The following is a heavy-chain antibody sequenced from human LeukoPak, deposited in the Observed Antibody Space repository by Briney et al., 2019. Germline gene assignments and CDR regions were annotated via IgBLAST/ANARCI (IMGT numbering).Heavy chain of an antibody. CDR1: GFTFTYYW. J-gene: IGHJ4*02. Sequence: GGSLRLSCAASGFTFTYYWMGWVRQTPGKGLEWVANIKEDGSETFYVDSVKGRFTISKDNAKNSLYLQMNSLRAEDTAVYYCARDGGRNFDYWGQGTLVTVSS. V-gene: IGHV3-7*01. CDR2: IKEDGSET. CDR3: ARDGGRNFDY.